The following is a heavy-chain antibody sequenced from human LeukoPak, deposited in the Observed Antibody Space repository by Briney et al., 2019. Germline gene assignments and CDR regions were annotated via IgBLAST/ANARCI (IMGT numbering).Heavy chain of an antibody. CDR1: GFTFNNYP. D-gene: IGHD3-10*01. CDR3: ARDPRKGSPDYFDY. V-gene: IGHV3-30*04. CDR2: NGYDGKFK. J-gene: IGHJ4*02. Sequence: GTSLRLPCTTSGFTFNNYPMHWVRHARDKGRVWVAVNGYDGKFKFHSDSVKGRFTISRDDSKNTLYLKMNSLRPEDTSLYHCARDPRKGSPDYFDYWGQGTLVTVST.